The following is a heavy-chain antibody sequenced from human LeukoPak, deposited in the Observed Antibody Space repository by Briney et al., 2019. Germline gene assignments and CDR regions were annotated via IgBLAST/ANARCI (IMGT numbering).Heavy chain of an antibody. V-gene: IGHV3-7*03. J-gene: IGHJ4*02. CDR2: IKQDGSEK. CDR1: GFTFSSYW. D-gene: IGHD5-18*01. CDR3: AKALYSYGPPEDY. Sequence: PGGSLRLSCAASGFTFSSYWMSWVRQAPGKGLEWVANIKQDGSEKYYVDSVKGRFTISRDNSKNSLYLQMNSLRAEDTALYYCAKALYSYGPPEDYWGQGTLVTVSS.